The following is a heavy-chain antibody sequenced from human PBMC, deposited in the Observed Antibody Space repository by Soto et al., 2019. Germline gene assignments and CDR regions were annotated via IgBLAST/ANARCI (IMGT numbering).Heavy chain of an antibody. CDR2: ISVSGGST. J-gene: IGHJ4*02. D-gene: IGHD6-6*01. CDR1: GFTFSSYA. CDR3: AKKRTGRQLVPAGALDY. V-gene: IGHV3-23*01. Sequence: EVQLLESGGGLVQPGGSLRLSCAAAGFTFSSYAMHWVRQAPGKGLEWVSGISVSGGSTDYADSVKGRFTVSRDNSKNTLYLQLHSLRAEDTAIYYCAKKRTGRQLVPAGALDYWGQGTLVTVSS.